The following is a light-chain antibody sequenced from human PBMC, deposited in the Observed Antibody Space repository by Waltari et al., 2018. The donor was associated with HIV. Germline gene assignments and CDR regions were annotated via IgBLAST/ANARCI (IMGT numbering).Light chain of an antibody. CDR3: QAWDSSTVV. CDR1: KLGDKY. Sequence: SYELNQPPSVSVSPGQTASITCSGDKLGDKYACWYQQKPGQSPVLVMYQATKRPSEIPERFSGSNSWNTATLTISGTQAMDEADYYCQAWDSSTVVFGGGTKLTVL. J-gene: IGLJ2*01. V-gene: IGLV3-1*01. CDR2: QAT.